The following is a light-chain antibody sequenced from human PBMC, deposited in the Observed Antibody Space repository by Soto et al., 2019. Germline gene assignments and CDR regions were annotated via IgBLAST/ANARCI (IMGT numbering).Light chain of an antibody. CDR2: DVS. Sequence: EIVMTQSPASPSVSPGERVTLSCRAGQGVTTNFACYQQKSGQSPRLLIYDVSTRATGVPARFSGTGSETDFTLTISGLQSEDSAVYFCQQYNNWPFSFGQGTRLEIK. CDR3: QQYNNWPFS. CDR1: QGVTTN. V-gene: IGKV3-15*01. J-gene: IGKJ5*01.